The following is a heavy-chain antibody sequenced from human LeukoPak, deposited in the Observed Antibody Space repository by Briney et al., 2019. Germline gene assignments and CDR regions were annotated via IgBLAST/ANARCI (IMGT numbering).Heavy chain of an antibody. CDR1: GGTFSSYA. J-gene: IGHJ4*02. Sequence: ASVKVSCKASGGTFSSYAISWVRQAPGQGLEWMGWISAYNGNTNYAQKLQGRVTMTTDTSTSTAYMELRSLRSDDTAVYYCATAQVERGYSSYWGQGTLVTVSS. V-gene: IGHV1-18*01. D-gene: IGHD5-18*01. CDR3: ATAQVERGYSSY. CDR2: ISAYNGNT.